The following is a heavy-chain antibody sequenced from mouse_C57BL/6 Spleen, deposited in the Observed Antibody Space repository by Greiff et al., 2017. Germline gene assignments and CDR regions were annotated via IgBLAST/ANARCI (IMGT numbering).Heavy chain of an antibody. CDR2: INPYNGGT. D-gene: IGHD3-1*01. Sequence: EVQLQQSGPVLVKPGASVTMSCKASGYTFTDYYMNWVKQSHGKSLEWIGVINPYNGGTSYNQKFKGKATLTVDKSSSTAYMELNSLTSEDSAVYYCGRGLGGKPWFAYWGQGTLVTVSA. CDR1: GYTFTDYY. V-gene: IGHV1-19*01. CDR3: GRGLGGKPWFAY. J-gene: IGHJ3*01.